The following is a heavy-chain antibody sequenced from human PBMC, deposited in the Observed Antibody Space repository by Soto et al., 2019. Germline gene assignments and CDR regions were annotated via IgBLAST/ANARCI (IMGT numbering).Heavy chain of an antibody. D-gene: IGHD6-19*01. CDR3: ARVKQWPTRPFDY. J-gene: IGHJ4*02. Sequence: PSDSPSLTCAVYGGTFNGYYWSWIRQPPGKGLEWIGEINHSGSTNYNPSLKSRVTISVDTSKNQFSLKLSSVTAADTAVYYCARVKQWPTRPFDYWGQGTLVTV. V-gene: IGHV4-34*01. CDR1: GGTFNGYY. CDR2: INHSGST.